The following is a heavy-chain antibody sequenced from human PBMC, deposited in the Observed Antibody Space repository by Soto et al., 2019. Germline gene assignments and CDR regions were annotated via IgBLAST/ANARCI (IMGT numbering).Heavy chain of an antibody. CDR3: ARDRPGGYSSSWYGGDWFDP. D-gene: IGHD6-13*01. V-gene: IGHV4-4*07. Sequence: NPWETLSLTCTVSGGSISSYYWSWIRQPAGKGLEWIGRIYTSGSTNYNPSLKSRVTMSVDTSKNQFSLKLSSVTAADTAVYYCARDRPGGYSSSWYGGDWFDPWGQGTLVTVSS. CDR1: GGSISSYY. J-gene: IGHJ5*02. CDR2: IYTSGST.